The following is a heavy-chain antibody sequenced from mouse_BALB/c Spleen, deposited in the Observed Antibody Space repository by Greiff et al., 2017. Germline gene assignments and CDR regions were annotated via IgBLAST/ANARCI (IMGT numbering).Heavy chain of an antibody. V-gene: IGHV1S81*02. Sequence: QVQLKQPGAELVKPGASVKLSCKASGYTFTSYWMHWVKQRPGQGLEWIGEINPSNGRTNYNEKFKSKATLTVDKSSSTAYMQLSSLTSEDSAVYYCARRWDLWYFDVWGAGTTVTVSS. CDR3: ARRWDLWYFDV. J-gene: IGHJ1*01. CDR1: GYTFTSYW. CDR2: INPSNGRT. D-gene: IGHD4-1*01.